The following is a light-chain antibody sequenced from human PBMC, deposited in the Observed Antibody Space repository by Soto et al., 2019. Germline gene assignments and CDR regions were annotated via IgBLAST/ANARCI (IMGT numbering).Light chain of an antibody. V-gene: IGKV3-20*01. J-gene: IGKJ1*01. CDR3: QQYGSSLRT. CDR2: GAS. CDR1: QSVSTY. Sequence: TVLTQSPGTLSLSPGERAALSCRASQSVSTYLAWYQQKPGQAPRLLIHGASSRASGIPDRFIGSGSGTDFTLIISRLEPEDFAVYYCQQYGSSLRTFGQGTKVEIK.